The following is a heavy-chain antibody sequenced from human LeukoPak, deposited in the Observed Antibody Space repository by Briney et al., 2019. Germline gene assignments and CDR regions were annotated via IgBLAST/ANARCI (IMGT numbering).Heavy chain of an antibody. CDR1: GYSFSTYW. V-gene: IGHV5-51*01. D-gene: IGHD5-24*01. CDR3: AKVVELATLTGDSYTYSYHMDV. CDR2: IYPGDSDT. J-gene: IGHJ6*03. Sequence: GESLKISCKGSGYSFSTYWIGWVRQMPGKGLEWMGFIYPGDSDTRYSPSFQGQVTISAGKYISSAYLQWSSLKASDTAMYYCAKVVELATLTGDSYTYSYHMDVWGKGTAVTVSS.